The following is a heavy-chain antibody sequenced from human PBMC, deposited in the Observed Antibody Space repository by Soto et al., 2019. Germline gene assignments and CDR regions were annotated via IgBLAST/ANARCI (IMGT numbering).Heavy chain of an antibody. Sequence: EVQLLESGGGLVQPGGSLRLSCAASGFTFSSYAMSWVRQAPGKGLEWVSAISGSGGSTYYADSVKGRFTISRDNSKNTLYLQMNSLRAEDTAVYYCAKDKPTDFWSGSDYYYYYMDVWGKGTTVTVSS. J-gene: IGHJ6*03. CDR2: ISGSGGST. CDR1: GFTFSSYA. D-gene: IGHD3-3*01. CDR3: AKDKPTDFWSGSDYYYYYMDV. V-gene: IGHV3-23*01.